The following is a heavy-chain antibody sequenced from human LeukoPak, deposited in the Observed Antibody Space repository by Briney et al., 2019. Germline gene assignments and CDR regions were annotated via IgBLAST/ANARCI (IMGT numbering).Heavy chain of an antibody. Sequence: GESLKISCKGVGYSFTNYWIGWVRQMPGKGMEWMGVIYPGDSRVRYNPSFQGQVTISVDKSVSTAYLQWVSLKASDTAMYYCACRDLSSTWSYPWGQGTLVTVSS. V-gene: IGHV5-51*01. CDR1: GYSFTNYW. J-gene: IGHJ5*02. CDR3: ACRDLSSTWSYP. CDR2: IYPGDSRV. D-gene: IGHD6-13*01.